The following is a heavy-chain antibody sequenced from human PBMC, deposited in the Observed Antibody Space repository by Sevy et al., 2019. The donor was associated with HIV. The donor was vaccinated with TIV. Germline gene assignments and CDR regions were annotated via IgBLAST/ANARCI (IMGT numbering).Heavy chain of an antibody. CDR1: GLTFSDYY. CDR2: ISSSGSTI. V-gene: IGHV3-11*01. J-gene: IGHJ3*02. CDR3: AWDSAVVAATDAFDI. D-gene: IGHD2-15*01. Sequence: GGSLRLSCAASGLTFSDYYMSWIRQAPGKGLEWVSDISSSGSTIYYADSVKGRFTISRDNAKNSLYLQMNSLRAEDTAVYYCAWDSAVVAATDAFDIWGQGTMVTVSS.